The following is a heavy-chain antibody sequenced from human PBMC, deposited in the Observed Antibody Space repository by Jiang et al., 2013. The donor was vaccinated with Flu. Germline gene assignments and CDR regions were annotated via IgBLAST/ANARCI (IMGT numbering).Heavy chain of an antibody. V-gene: IGHV1-2*04. CDR1: GYTFTDYY. D-gene: IGHD5-24*01. CDR2: INPKSGGT. J-gene: IGHJ4*02. CDR3: ARHRDGYNYFLEY. Sequence: SGAEVKKPGASVKVSCKASGYTFTDYYLHWVRQAPGQGLEWMGWINPKSGGTNYAQKFQGWVTMTRDTSISTAYMELSRLTSDDTAVYYCARHRDGYNYFLEYWGQGTLVTVSS.